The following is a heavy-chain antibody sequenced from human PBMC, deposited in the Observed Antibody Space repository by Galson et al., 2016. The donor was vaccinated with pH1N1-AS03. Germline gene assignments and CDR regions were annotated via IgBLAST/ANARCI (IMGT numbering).Heavy chain of an antibody. D-gene: IGHD3-3*01. Sequence: SLRLSCAASGFTFSSYAMSWVRQAPGKGLEWVSIISGNGGSTYYADSVKGRFTISRDSSKNTLYLQMNRPRAEDTAVYYCAKDSPTNYNFWGGYYRAYGLDVWGQGTTVTVSS. CDR3: AKDSPTNYNFWGGYYRAYGLDV. CDR2: ISGNGGST. J-gene: IGHJ6*02. V-gene: IGHV3-23*01. CDR1: GFTFSSYA.